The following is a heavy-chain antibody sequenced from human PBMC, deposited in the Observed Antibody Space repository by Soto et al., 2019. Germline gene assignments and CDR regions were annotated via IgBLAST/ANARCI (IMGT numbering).Heavy chain of an antibody. V-gene: IGHV5-51*01. Sequence: GESLKISCKASGSSFTNYRIGWVRQMPGKGLEWMGIIYPGDSDTRYSPSFQGQVTISADKSISTAYLQWSSLEASDTGMYYCARRQYDSHSGMDVWGQGTTVTVSS. D-gene: IGHD1-1*01. CDR2: IYPGDSDT. CDR3: ARRQYDSHSGMDV. J-gene: IGHJ6*02. CDR1: GSSFTNYR.